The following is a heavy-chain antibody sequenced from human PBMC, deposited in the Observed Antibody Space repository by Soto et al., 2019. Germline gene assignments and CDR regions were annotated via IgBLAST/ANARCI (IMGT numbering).Heavy chain of an antibody. V-gene: IGHV4-30-2*01. Sequence: SETLSLTCAVSGGSISSGGYSWSWIRQPPGKGLEWIGYIYHSGSTYYNPSLKSLVTNSVDRSKNQFSLKLSSVTAADTAVYYCARSPLLWFGRRTYYFDYWGQGTLVTVSS. J-gene: IGHJ4*02. CDR1: GGSISSGGYS. CDR3: ARSPLLWFGRRTYYFDY. D-gene: IGHD3-10*01. CDR2: IYHSGST.